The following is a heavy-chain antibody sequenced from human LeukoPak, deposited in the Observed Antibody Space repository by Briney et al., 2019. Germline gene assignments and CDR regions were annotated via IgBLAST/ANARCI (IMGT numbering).Heavy chain of an antibody. CDR1: GGSFSGYY. V-gene: IGHV4-34*01. Sequence: PSETLSLTCAVYGGSFSGYYWSWIRQPPGKGLEWIGEINHSGSTNYNPSLKSRVTISVDTSENQFSLKLSSVTAADTAVYYCARDLLGDDSSGYYPLDYWGQGTLVTVSS. J-gene: IGHJ4*02. CDR3: ARDLLGDDSSGYYPLDY. D-gene: IGHD3-22*01. CDR2: INHSGST.